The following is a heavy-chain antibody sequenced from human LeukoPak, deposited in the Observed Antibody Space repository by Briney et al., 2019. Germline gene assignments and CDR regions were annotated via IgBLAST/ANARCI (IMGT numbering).Heavy chain of an antibody. CDR3: ARVESDSGSYFGDFDY. V-gene: IGHV1-3*01. D-gene: IGHD1-26*01. Sequence: ASVKVSRKASGYTFTSYAMHWVRQAPGQRLEWMGWINAGNGNTKYSQKFQGRVTITRDTSASTAYMELSSLRSDDTAVYYCARVESDSGSYFGDFDYWGQGTLVTVSS. CDR2: INAGNGNT. CDR1: GYTFTSYA. J-gene: IGHJ4*02.